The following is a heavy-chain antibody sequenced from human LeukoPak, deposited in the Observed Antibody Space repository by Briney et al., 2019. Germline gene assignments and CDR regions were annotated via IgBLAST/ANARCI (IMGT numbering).Heavy chain of an antibody. V-gene: IGHV3-21*01. Sequence: GGSLRLPCAASGFTFSSYSMNWVRQAPGKGLEWVSSISSSSSYIYYADSVKGRFTISRDNAKNSLYLQMNSLRAEDTAVCYCARGIAVAGTIFDYWGQGTLVTVSS. CDR3: ARGIAVAGTIFDY. J-gene: IGHJ4*02. D-gene: IGHD6-19*01. CDR1: GFTFSSYS. CDR2: ISSSSSYI.